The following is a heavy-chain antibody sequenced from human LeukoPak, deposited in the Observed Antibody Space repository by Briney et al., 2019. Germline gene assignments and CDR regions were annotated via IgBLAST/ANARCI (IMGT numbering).Heavy chain of an antibody. CDR1: GGSFSGYY. CDR2: INHSGST. D-gene: IGHD2-2*01. J-gene: IGHJ5*02. CDR3: ARGADCSSTSCYFRFPYYSWFDP. V-gene: IGHV4-34*01. Sequence: SETLSLTCAVYGGSFSGYYWSWIRQPPGKGLEWIGEINHSGSTNYNPSLKSRVTISVDTSKNQFSLKLSSVTAADTAVYYCARGADCSSTSCYFRFPYYSWFDPWGQGTLVTVSS.